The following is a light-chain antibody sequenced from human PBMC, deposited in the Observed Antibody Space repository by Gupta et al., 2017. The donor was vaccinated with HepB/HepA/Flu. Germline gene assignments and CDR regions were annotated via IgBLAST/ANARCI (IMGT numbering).Light chain of an antibody. CDR1: QSVNSN. CDR3: QQYNNWPRT. V-gene: IGKV3-15*01. Sequence: EIVMTQSPATLSVSPGERATLSCRASQSVNSNLAWYQQKPGQAPRLLIYGASTRATGIPARFSGSGSGTEFTLTISNLQSEDFAVYYCQQYNNWPRTFGQGTKVEIQ. J-gene: IGKJ1*01. CDR2: GAS.